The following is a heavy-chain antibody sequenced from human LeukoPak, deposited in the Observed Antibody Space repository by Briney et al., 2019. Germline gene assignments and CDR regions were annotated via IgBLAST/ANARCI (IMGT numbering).Heavy chain of an antibody. J-gene: IGHJ4*02. Sequence: SETLSHACTVSGAFTSTYYWSWVRQPPTGGLEWIGYVFYSGSSNYNPNFTSRVTMSVDTSKSQFSLKLTSVSDADTAVYYCARIDPLGFFDQWGQGTLVTVSS. D-gene: IGHD6-25*01. V-gene: IGHV4-59*13. CDR2: VFYSGSS. CDR1: GAFTSTYY. CDR3: ARIDPLGFFDQ.